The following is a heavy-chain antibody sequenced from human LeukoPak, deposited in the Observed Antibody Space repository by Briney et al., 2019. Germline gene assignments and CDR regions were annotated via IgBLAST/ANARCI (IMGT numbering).Heavy chain of an antibody. D-gene: IGHD3-10*01. CDR3: ARVGLGYYYGSGSYHYYYGMDV. CDR2: IYTSGST. J-gene: IGHJ6*02. Sequence: SETLSLTCTVSGGSISSYYWSWIRQPAGKGLEWIGRIYTSGSTNYNPSLKSRVTMSVDTSKNQFSLKLSSVTAADTAAYYCARVGLGYYYGSGSYHYYYGMDVWGQGTTVTVSS. CDR1: GGSISSYY. V-gene: IGHV4-4*07.